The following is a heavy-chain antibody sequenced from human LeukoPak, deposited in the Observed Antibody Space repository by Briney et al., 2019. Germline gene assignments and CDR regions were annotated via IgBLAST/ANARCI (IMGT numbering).Heavy chain of an antibody. J-gene: IGHJ3*02. Sequence: ASVKVSCKASGGTFSSYAISWVRQAPGQGLEWMGGIIPIFGTANYAQKFQGRVTITADESTSTAYMELSSLRSEGTAVYYCAATYYDILTGYYFGTFDIWGQGTMVTVSS. CDR2: IIPIFGTA. D-gene: IGHD3-9*01. V-gene: IGHV1-69*13. CDR1: GGTFSSYA. CDR3: AATYYDILTGYYFGTFDI.